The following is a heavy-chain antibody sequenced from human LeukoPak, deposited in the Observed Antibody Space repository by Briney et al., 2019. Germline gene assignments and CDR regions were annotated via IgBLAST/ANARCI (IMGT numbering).Heavy chain of an antibody. D-gene: IGHD1-26*01. V-gene: IGHV4-4*09. CDR2: IYTSGST. CDR1: GGSISSYY. Sequence: PLETLSLTCTVSGGSISSYYWSWIRQPPGKGLEWIGYIYTSGSTNYNPSLKSRVTISVDTSKNQFSLKLSSVTAADTAVYYCARQVGYYYYYYMDVWGKGTTVTVSS. J-gene: IGHJ6*03. CDR3: ARQVGYYYYYYMDV.